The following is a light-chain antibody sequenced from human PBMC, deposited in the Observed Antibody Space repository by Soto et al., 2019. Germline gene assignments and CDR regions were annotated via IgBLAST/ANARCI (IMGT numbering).Light chain of an antibody. Sequence: QSALTQPASVSGSPGQSITISCTGASSDVGGYNYVSWYQQHPGKAPKLMIYDVSDRPSGVSNRFSGSKSGNTASLTISGPRAGDEADYSCSSYTSSSPRVFGTG. J-gene: IGLJ1*01. CDR1: SSDVGGYNY. CDR3: SSYTSSSPRV. V-gene: IGLV2-14*01. CDR2: DVS.